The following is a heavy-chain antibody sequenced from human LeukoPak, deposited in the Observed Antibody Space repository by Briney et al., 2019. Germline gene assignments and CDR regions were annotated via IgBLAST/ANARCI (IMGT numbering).Heavy chain of an antibody. CDR1: GFTFSDYF. CDR2: IGPSSDKI. Sequence: KPGGSLRLSCAASGFTFSDYFMSWVRQVPEKGLEWVSYIGPSSDKINYADSVKGRFTVSRDNAKNSLYLQMNSLRAEDTAVYYCARVNPTNSGFYAYWGQGTQVTVSS. CDR3: ARVNPTNSGFYAY. J-gene: IGHJ1*01. V-gene: IGHV3-11*06. D-gene: IGHD3-22*01.